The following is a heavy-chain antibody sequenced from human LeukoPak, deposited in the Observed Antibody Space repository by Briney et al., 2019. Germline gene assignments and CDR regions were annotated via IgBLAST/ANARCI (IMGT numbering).Heavy chain of an antibody. Sequence: SETLSLTCTVSGGSISSYYWSWIRQPPGKGLEWIGYIYYSGSTNYNPSLKSRVTISVGTSKNQFSLKLSSVTAADTAVYYCASTGYSSGWRFDYWGQGTLVTVSS. CDR2: IYYSGST. D-gene: IGHD6-19*01. CDR3: ASTGYSSGWRFDY. CDR1: GGSISSYY. V-gene: IGHV4-59*01. J-gene: IGHJ4*02.